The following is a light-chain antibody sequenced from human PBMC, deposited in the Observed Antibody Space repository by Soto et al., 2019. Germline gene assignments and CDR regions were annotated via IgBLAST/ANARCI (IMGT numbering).Light chain of an antibody. J-gene: IGKJ1*01. CDR1: QALSNC. Sequence: DIQMTQSPSSLSASVGDRVIITCRASQALSNCLAWYQQKPGKAPKLLIYKASTLKSGVPSRFSGSGCGTEFTLNISSLQPDDFTTYYCQHYNSYSETFGQGTKVDIK. V-gene: IGKV1-5*03. CDR3: QHYNSYSET. CDR2: KAS.